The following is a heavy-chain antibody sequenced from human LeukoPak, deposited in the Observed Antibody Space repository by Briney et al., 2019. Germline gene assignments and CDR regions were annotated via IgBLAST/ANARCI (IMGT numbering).Heavy chain of an antibody. V-gene: IGHV4-30-4*08. D-gene: IGHD3/OR15-3a*01. J-gene: IGHJ5*02. Sequence: SQTLSLTCTVSGGSISSGDYYWSWIRQPPGKGLEWVGYIYYSGSTYYNPSLKSRVTISVGTSKNQFSLKLSSVTAADTAVYYCARGWTVNWFDPWGQGALVTVSS. CDR2: IYYSGST. CDR3: ARGWTVNWFDP. CDR1: GGSISSGDYY.